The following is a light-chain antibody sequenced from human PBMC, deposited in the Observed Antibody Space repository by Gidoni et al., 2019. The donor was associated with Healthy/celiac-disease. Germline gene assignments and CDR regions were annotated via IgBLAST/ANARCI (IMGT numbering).Light chain of an antibody. CDR1: QSVSSY. CDR2: DAS. J-gene: IGKJ2*01. CDR3: QQRSNWPT. V-gene: IGKV3-11*01. Sequence: EIVLTQSPATLSLSPGERANLTCRASQSVSSYLAWYQQKHGQAPRLLIYDASNRATGIPARFSGSGSGTDFTLTISSLEPEDFAVYYCQQRSNWPTFXQXTKLEIK.